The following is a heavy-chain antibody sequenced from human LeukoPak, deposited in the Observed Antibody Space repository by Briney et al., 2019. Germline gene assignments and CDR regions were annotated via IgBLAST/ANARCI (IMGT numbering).Heavy chain of an antibody. CDR1: GFTFSAYW. CDR3: AREILEPGKTHEY. J-gene: IGHJ4*02. CDR2: INNDGTAT. Sequence: PGGSLRLSCAASGFTFSAYWMHWVRQVPGKGLVWVSRINNDGTATFFADSVKGRFTISRDNAKNTLYLLMDSLRAEDTAMYYCAREILEPGKTHEYWGQGTLVTVSS. D-gene: IGHD1-1*01. V-gene: IGHV3-74*01.